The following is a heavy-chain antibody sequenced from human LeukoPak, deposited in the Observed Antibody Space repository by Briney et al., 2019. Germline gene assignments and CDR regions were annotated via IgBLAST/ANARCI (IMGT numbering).Heavy chain of an antibody. J-gene: IGHJ4*02. V-gene: IGHV4-61*02. CDR1: GGSISSGSYY. D-gene: IGHD3-10*01. CDR2: IYTSGST. CDR3: ARAITMVRGVKTD. Sequence: SQTLSLTCTVSGGSISSGSYYWSWIRQPAGKGLEWIGRIYTSGSTNYNPSLKSRVTISVDTSKNQFSLKLSSVTAADTAVYYCARAITMVRGVKTDWGQGTLVTVSS.